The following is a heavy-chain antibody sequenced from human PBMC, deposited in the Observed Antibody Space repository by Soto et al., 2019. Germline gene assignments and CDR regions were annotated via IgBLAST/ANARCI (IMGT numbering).Heavy chain of an antibody. Sequence: SETLSLTCTVSGGSISSSSYYWGWIRQPPGKGLEWIGSIYYSGSTYYNPSLKSRVTISVDTSKNQFSLKLSSVTAADTAVYYCARRMVPAVIAFDYWGQGTLVTVPS. V-gene: IGHV4-39*01. CDR3: ARRMVPAVIAFDY. D-gene: IGHD3-10*01. CDR2: IYYSGST. CDR1: GGSISSSSYY. J-gene: IGHJ4*02.